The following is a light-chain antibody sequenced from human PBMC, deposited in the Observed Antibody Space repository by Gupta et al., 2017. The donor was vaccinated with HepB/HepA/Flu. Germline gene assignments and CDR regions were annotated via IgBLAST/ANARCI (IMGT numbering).Light chain of an antibody. CDR1: QSIIKW. CDR3: QQYYAYSPERT. CDR2: EAS. Sequence: DIQLTQSPSTLSASVGDRVTIPCRASQSIIKWLAWYQQKPGKAPKLLIYEASTLESGVPSRFSGSGSGTDFTLTITSLQPDDFATHYCQQYYAYSPERTFGQGTKVEIK. V-gene: IGKV1-5*03. J-gene: IGKJ1*01.